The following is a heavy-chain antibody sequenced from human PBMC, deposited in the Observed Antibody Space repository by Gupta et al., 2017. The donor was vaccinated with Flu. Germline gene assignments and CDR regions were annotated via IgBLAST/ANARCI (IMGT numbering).Heavy chain of an antibody. CDR2: ISAFNGHT. V-gene: IGHV1-18*01. D-gene: IGHD3-10*01. J-gene: IGHJ6*03. CDR1: TLSTST. CDR3: ARGFDIDV. Sequence: TLSTSTITWVRQAPGQGLEWMGWISAFNGHTCYAQKSQGRVTLTTDTSASTAYMELWSLRSDDTAIYYCARGFDIDVWGKGTTVTVSS.